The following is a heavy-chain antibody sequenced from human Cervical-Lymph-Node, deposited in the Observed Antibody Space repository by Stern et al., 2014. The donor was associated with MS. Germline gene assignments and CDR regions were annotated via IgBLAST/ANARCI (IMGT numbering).Heavy chain of an antibody. J-gene: IGHJ4*02. V-gene: IGHV4-39*01. CDR3: LRVPKWLQLSPARGENAVFNF. D-gene: IGHD5-24*01. Sequence: QLQLQESGPGLVKPSETLSLTCTVSGASISSSLYHWGWVRQPPGKGLEWIGNIYYNGSTYYNPSLTSRVTISLDPAKNQFSLELNFVTAADTAVYYCLRVPKWLQLSPARGENAVFNFWGQGTLVTVSS. CDR1: GASISSSLYH. CDR2: IYYNGST.